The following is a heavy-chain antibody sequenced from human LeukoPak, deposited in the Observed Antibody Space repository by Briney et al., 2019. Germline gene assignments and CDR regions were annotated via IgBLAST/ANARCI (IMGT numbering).Heavy chain of an antibody. J-gene: IGHJ6*03. CDR1: GGSFRGYY. V-gene: IGHV4-34*01. CDR3: ARGPDSSGYYSLKRYYYYMDV. Sequence: SETLSLTCAVCGGSFRGYYWSWIRQPPGKGLEWIGEIKRSGSTNYNPSLKSRVTISVDTSKNQFSLKLSSVTAADTAVYYCARGPDSSGYYSLKRYYYYMDVWGKGTTVTVSS. D-gene: IGHD3-22*01. CDR2: IKRSGST.